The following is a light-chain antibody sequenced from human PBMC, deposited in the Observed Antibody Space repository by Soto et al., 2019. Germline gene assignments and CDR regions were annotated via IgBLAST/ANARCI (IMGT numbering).Light chain of an antibody. CDR1: QSVSSY. CDR2: SAS. Sequence: PGERATLSCRASQSVSSYLAWYQQKSGQAPRLLIYSASRRATGIPDRFTGSGSGTDFTLTINRVEPEDFAVYFCQQYAGSPRTFGQGTKVDI. J-gene: IGKJ1*01. CDR3: QQYAGSPRT. V-gene: IGKV3-20*01.